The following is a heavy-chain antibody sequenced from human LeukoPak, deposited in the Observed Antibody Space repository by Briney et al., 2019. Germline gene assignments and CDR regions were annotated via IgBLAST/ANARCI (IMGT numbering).Heavy chain of an antibody. CDR1: GFIFSSSW. J-gene: IGHJ4*02. V-gene: IGHV3-7*03. Sequence: GGSLRLSCAASGFIFSSSWMSWVRQAPGKGLEWVANINQDGSQRHYVDSVKGRFTISRDNAKNSLYLQMNSLRAEDTALYYCASGGIYYGAAFDFWGQGTLVTVSS. CDR2: INQDGSQR. CDR3: ASGGIYYGAAFDF. D-gene: IGHD1-26*01.